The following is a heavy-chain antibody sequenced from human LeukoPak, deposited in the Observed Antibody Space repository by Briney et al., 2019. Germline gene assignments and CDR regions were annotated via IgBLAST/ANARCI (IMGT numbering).Heavy chain of an antibody. V-gene: IGHV4-59*11. CDR3: ARGDFWGGRRYWYLDL. CDR1: GGSISSHY. J-gene: IGHJ2*01. D-gene: IGHD3-3*01. CDR2: IFFSGST. Sequence: SETLSFTCSVSGGSISSHYWSWIRQPPGKGLEWMGYIFFSGSTLYNPSLRSRVTISVDTSKNQFSLNLSSVTAADTAVYYCARGDFWGGRRYWYLDLWGRGTLVTV.